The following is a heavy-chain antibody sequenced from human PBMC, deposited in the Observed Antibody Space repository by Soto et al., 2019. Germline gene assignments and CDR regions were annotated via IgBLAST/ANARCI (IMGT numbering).Heavy chain of an antibody. J-gene: IGHJ4*02. CDR3: AREGGDIVVVTAILLNFDY. D-gene: IGHD2-21*02. CDR2: ISYDGSNK. V-gene: IGHV3-30-3*01. Sequence: PGGSLRLSCAASGFTFSSYAMHWVRQAPGKGLEWVAVISYDGSNKYYADSVKGRFTISRDNSKNTLYLQMNSLRAEDTAVYYCAREGGDIVVVTAILLNFDYWGQGTLVTVSS. CDR1: GFTFSSYA.